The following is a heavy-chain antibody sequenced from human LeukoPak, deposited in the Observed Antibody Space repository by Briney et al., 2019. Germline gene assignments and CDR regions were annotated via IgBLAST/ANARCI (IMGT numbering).Heavy chain of an antibody. J-gene: IGHJ6*03. V-gene: IGHV3-7*01. CDR2: IKQDGSEK. D-gene: IGHD2-15*01. Sequence: GGSLRLSCAASGFTFSSYWMSWVRQAPGKGLEWVANIKQDGSEKYYVDSVKGRFTISRDNAKNSLYLQMNSLRAEDTAVYYCARVYCSGGSCYWGGVKPYYYYYMDVWGKGTTVTVSS. CDR3: ARVYCSGGSCYWGGVKPYYYYYMDV. CDR1: GFTFSSYW.